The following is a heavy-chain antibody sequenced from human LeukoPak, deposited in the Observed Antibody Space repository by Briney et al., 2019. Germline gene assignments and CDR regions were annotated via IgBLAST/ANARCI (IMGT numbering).Heavy chain of an antibody. V-gene: IGHV1-18*01. CDR2: ISAYNGNT. D-gene: IGHD3-3*01. J-gene: IGHJ4*02. CDR1: GYTFTSYG. Sequence: ASVKVSRKASGYTFTSYGISWVRQAPGQGLEWMGWISAYNGNTNYAQKLQGRVTMTTDTSTSTAYMELRSLRSDDTAVYYCARVGPRYFRITIFGVVPYDFDYWGQGTLVTVSS. CDR3: ARVGPRYFRITIFGVVPYDFDY.